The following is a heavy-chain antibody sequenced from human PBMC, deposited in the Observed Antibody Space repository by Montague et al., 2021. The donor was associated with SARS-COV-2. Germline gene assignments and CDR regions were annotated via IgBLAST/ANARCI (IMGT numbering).Heavy chain of an antibody. Sequence: TLSLTCTVSGDSVDSDCWSWIRQPPGKALEWLARIDWDDDKYYSTSLKTRLTISKDTSKNQVVLTMTNMDPVDTATYYCARTPYYYDSSGYYYGAFDIWGQGTMVTVSS. CDR3: ARTPYYYDSSGYYYGAFDI. J-gene: IGHJ3*02. CDR1: GDSVDSDC. V-gene: IGHV2-70*11. D-gene: IGHD3-22*01. CDR2: IDWDDDK.